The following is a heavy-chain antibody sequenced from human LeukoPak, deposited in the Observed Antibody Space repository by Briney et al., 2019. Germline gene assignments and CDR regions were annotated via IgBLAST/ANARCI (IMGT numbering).Heavy chain of an antibody. CDR1: GGSISSYY. CDR2: IYYSGST. V-gene: IGHV4-59*08. J-gene: IGHJ3*02. Sequence: KPSETLSLTCTVSGGSISSYYWSWIRQPPGKGLEWIGYIYYSGSTNYNPSLKSRVTISVDTSKNQFSLTLSSVTAADTAVYYCARQNIGSPRAFKIWGKGTRVTVSS. D-gene: IGHD1-26*01. CDR3: ARQNIGSPRAFKI.